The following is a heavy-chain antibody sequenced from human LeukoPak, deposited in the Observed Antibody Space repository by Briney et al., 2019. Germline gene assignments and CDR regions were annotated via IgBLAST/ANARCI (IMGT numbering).Heavy chain of an antibody. V-gene: IGHV3-48*03. Sequence: GGSLRLSCAASGFTFSSYEMNWVRQAPGKGLEWVSYISSSGSTIYYADSVKGRFTISRDNAKNSLYLQMNSLRAEDTAVYYCARDQELWFGELLGAFDIWGQGTMVTVSS. D-gene: IGHD3-10*01. CDR1: GFTFSSYE. J-gene: IGHJ3*02. CDR3: ARDQELWFGELLGAFDI. CDR2: ISSSGSTI.